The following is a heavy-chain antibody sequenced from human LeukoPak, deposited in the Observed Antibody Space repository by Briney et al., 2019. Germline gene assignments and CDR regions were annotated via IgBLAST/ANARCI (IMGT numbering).Heavy chain of an antibody. CDR3: ASQRWLQSSFDY. CDR1: GFTFSSYW. D-gene: IGHD5-24*01. Sequence: GGSLRLSCAVSGFTFSSYWMHWVRQAPGKGLVWVSRINSDGSSTSYADSVKGRFTISRDNAKNTLYLQMNSLRVEDTAVYYCASQRWLQSSFDYWGQGTLVTVSP. J-gene: IGHJ4*02. CDR2: INSDGSST. V-gene: IGHV3-74*01.